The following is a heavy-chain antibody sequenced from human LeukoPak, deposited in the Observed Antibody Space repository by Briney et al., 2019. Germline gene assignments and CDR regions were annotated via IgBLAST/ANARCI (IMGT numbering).Heavy chain of an antibody. CDR3: ARRSGSGWYIDY. V-gene: IGHV4-59*12. CDR1: GGSISSYY. CDR2: IYHSGST. Sequence: SETLSLTCNVSGGSISSYYWSWIRQPPGKGLEWIGYIYHSGSTNYNPSLKSRVTILLDTAKDQFSLKLTSVTAADTALYYCARRSGSGWYIDYWGQGTLVTVSS. D-gene: IGHD6-19*01. J-gene: IGHJ4*02.